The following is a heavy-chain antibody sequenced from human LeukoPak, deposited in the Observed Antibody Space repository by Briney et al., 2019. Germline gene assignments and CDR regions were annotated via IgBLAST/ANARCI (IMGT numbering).Heavy chain of an antibody. Sequence: SGGSLGLSCAASGFTFSSYAMNWVRQAPGKGLEWVSAISGGGDITYYAGSVKGRFTISRDNSKNTLYLQVSSLRADDTAVYYCAKAHSGSFYSGIHWGQGTLVTVSS. CDR2: ISGGGDIT. D-gene: IGHD1-26*01. J-gene: IGHJ4*02. CDR1: GFTFSSYA. V-gene: IGHV3-23*01. CDR3: AKAHSGSFYSGIH.